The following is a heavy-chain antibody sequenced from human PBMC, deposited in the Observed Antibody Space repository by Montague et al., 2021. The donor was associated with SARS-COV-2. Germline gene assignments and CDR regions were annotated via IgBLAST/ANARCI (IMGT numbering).Heavy chain of an antibody. V-gene: IGHV4-39*02. D-gene: IGHD5-12*01. CDR3: ARRGRKLLPVATTIGGFDI. CDR2: IYASGST. Sequence: SETLSLTCTVSGGSISSSNYYWDWIRQPPGEGLEWIGSIYASGSTYYNPSLKSRVTISVDTSKNHFSLKLSSVTAADTAVYYCARRGRKLLPVATTIGGFDIWGQGTMVTVSS. CDR1: GGSISSSNYY. J-gene: IGHJ3*02.